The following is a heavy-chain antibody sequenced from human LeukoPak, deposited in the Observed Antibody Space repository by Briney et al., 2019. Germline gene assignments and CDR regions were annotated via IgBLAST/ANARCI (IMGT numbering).Heavy chain of an antibody. Sequence: SETLSLTCTVSGGSISSGGYYWSWIREHPGKGLEWIGYIYYTGSIYYNPSLKSRVTISVDTSKSQFSLKLSSVTAAGTAVYYCARGTREVATIGSFDYWGQGTLVTVSS. J-gene: IGHJ4*02. D-gene: IGHD5-12*01. V-gene: IGHV4-31*03. CDR1: GGSISSGGYY. CDR2: IYYTGSI. CDR3: ARGTREVATIGSFDY.